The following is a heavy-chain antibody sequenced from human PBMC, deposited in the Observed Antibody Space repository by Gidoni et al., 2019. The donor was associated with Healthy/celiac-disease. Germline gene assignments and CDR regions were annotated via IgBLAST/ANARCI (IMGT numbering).Heavy chain of an antibody. CDR3: ARWTLRLRFLDY. CDR2: INHSGST. Sequence: QVQLQQWGAGLLKPSETLSLTCAVYGGSFSGYYWSWIRQPPGKGLEWIGEINHSGSTNYNPSLKSRVTISVDTSKNQFSLKLSSVTAADTAVYYCARWTLRLRFLDYWGQGTLVTVSS. J-gene: IGHJ4*02. D-gene: IGHD5-12*01. V-gene: IGHV4-34*01. CDR1: GGSFSGYY.